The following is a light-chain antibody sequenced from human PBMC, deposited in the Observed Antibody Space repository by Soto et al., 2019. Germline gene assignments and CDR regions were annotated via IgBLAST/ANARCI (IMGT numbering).Light chain of an antibody. Sequence: QSVLPQPSYVSGSPGQSITISCTGTSSDVGGYNYVSWYRRHPGRAPKLMIYDVSNRPSGVSNRFSGSKSGNTASLTISGLQAEDEADYYCSSYTRSSTYVFGTGTKVTVL. J-gene: IGLJ1*01. CDR1: SSDVGGYNY. V-gene: IGLV2-14*01. CDR2: DVS. CDR3: SSYTRSSTYV.